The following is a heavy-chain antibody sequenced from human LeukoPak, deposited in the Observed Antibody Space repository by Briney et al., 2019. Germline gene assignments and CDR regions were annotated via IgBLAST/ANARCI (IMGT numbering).Heavy chain of an antibody. V-gene: IGHV4-4*02. CDR1: GGSISSSNW. CDR2: IYHSGST. D-gene: IGHD1-26*01. CDR3: ARDSYSGSYYFDY. Sequence: PSGTLSLTCAVSGGSISSSNWWSWVRQPPGKGLEWIGEIYHSGSTNYNPSLKSRVTISVDKSKNQFSLKLSSVTAADTAVYYCARDSYSGSYYFDYWGQGTLVTVSS. J-gene: IGHJ4*02.